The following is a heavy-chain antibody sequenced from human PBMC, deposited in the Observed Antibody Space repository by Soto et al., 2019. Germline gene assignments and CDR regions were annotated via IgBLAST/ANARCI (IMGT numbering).Heavy chain of an antibody. J-gene: IGHJ4*02. D-gene: IGHD3-10*01. CDR3: AKVGVNYYGSGSPFDY. V-gene: IGHV3-23*01. CDR1: GFTFSSYA. Sequence: GGSLRLSCAASGFTFSSYAMSWVRQAPGKGLEWVSAISGSGGSTYYADSVKGRFTISRDNSKNTLYLQMNSLRAEDTAVYYCAKVGVNYYGSGSPFDYWGQGTLVTVSS. CDR2: ISGSGGST.